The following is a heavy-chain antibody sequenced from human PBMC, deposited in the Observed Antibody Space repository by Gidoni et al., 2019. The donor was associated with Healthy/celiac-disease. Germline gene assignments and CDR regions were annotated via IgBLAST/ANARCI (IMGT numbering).Heavy chain of an antibody. Sequence: EVQLVESGGGLVQPGGSLKLYCAASGFTFSGPAMHWVRQASGKGLEWVGRIRSKANSYATAYAASVKGRFTISRDDSKNTAYLQMNSLKTEDTAVYYCTRDSDPRYSGSSRRAFDIWGQGTMVTVSS. CDR3: TRDSDPRYSGSSRRAFDI. V-gene: IGHV3-73*02. CDR2: IRSKANSYAT. J-gene: IGHJ3*02. CDR1: GFTFSGPA. D-gene: IGHD1-26*01.